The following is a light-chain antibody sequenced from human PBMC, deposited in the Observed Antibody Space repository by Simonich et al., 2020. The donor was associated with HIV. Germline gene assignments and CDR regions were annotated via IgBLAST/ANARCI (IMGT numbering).Light chain of an antibody. J-gene: IGKJ3*01. CDR2: LGS. CDR1: QSLLSSTGYNY. CDR3: MQALQTPFT. V-gene: IGKV2-28*01. Sequence: DIVMTQSPLSLPVTPGEPASISCRSSQSLLSSTGYNYLDWYLQKPGQSPQLLIYLGSNRASGVPDRFSGSGSGTDFTLQISRVEAEDVGVYYCMQALQTPFTFGPGTKVDIK.